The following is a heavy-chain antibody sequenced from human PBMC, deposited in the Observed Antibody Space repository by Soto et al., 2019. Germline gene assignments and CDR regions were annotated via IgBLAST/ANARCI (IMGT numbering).Heavy chain of an antibody. CDR1: GFSLRTSGVG. CDR3: ANGRGWGGYYGVKDYYYGMDV. D-gene: IGHD3-22*01. J-gene: IGHJ6*02. V-gene: IGHV2-5*02. CDR2: IYWDDDK. Sequence: SGPTLVNPTQTLTLTCTFSGFSLRTSGVGVGWIRQPPGKALEWLALIYWDDDKRYSPSLKSRLTITKDTSKNQVVLTMTNMDPVDTATYYCANGRGWGGYYGVKDYYYGMDVWGQGITVTVS.